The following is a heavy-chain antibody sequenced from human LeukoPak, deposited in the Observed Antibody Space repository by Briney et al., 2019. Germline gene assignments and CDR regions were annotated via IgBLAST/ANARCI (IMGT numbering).Heavy chain of an antibody. CDR1: GFTFSGSV. Sequence: PGGSLRLSCAASGFTFSGSVMHWVRQASGKGLEWVGRIRSKANSYATAYAASVKGRFTISRDNAKNSLYLQMNSLKTEDTAVYYCTRGSATVGYCSGGSCYSSYYYMDVWGKGTTVTVSS. J-gene: IGHJ6*03. CDR3: TRGSATVGYCSGGSCYSSYYYMDV. V-gene: IGHV3-73*01. CDR2: IRSKANSYAT. D-gene: IGHD2-15*01.